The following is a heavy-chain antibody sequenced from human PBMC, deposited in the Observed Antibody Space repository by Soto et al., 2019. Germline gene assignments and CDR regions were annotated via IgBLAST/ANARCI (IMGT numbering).Heavy chain of an antibody. CDR1: GFTFSRSA. Sequence: QMQLVQSGREVKKPGTSVKVSCKTSGFTFSRSAVHWVRQARGHRRQWIGWICVGSAKSNYAQMLQERVTITRDMYNTPSYKELSSMSPEAAAVYYGAAHVVGYIYGLARHWGPGTLVTVSS. CDR3: AAHVVGYIYGLARH. D-gene: IGHD2-21*01. J-gene: IGHJ4*02. V-gene: IGHV1-58*01. CDR2: ICVGSAKS.